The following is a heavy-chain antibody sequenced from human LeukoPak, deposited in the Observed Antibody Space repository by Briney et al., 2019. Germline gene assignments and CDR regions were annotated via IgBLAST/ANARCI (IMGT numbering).Heavy chain of an antibody. CDR1: GFTFTTYT. J-gene: IGHJ4*02. Sequence: GGSLRLSCAASGFTFTTYTIHWVRQAPGKGLEYVSAVVGNGGTTYYANSVKGRFTISRDNSKNAVYLQMGSLGAEDTAVYYCARERAFYYFDYWGQGALVTVSS. CDR3: ARERAFYYFDY. V-gene: IGHV3-64*01. CDR2: VVGNGGTT.